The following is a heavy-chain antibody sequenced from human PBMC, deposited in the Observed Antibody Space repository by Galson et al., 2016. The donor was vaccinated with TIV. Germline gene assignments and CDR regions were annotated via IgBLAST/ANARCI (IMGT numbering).Heavy chain of an antibody. Sequence: SVKVSCKASGDTFSTYPFNWVRQAPGQGLEWVGGFIPLFGTANYAQKFQGRVTITADESTSTLYMEVSSLRSEDTAVYYCAKDRNTAMDTYHHYYGMDVWGQGTTVIDSS. D-gene: IGHD5-18*01. CDR1: GDTFSTYP. J-gene: IGHJ6*02. CDR3: AKDRNTAMDTYHHYYGMDV. V-gene: IGHV1-69*13. CDR2: FIPLFGTA.